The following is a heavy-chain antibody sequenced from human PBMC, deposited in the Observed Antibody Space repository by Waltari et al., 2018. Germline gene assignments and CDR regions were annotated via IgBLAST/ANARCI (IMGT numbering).Heavy chain of an antibody. CDR1: GGPFSSYA. Sequence: QVQLVQSGAEVKKPGSSVKVSCKASGGPFSSYAIRWVRQAPGQGLEWMGGIIPIFGTANYAQKFQGRVTITADESTSTAYMELSSLRSEDTAVYYCAGGYSGYEGYYYGMDVWGQGTTVTVSS. V-gene: IGHV1-69*01. CDR3: AGGYSGYEGYYYGMDV. D-gene: IGHD5-12*01. CDR2: IIPIFGTA. J-gene: IGHJ6*02.